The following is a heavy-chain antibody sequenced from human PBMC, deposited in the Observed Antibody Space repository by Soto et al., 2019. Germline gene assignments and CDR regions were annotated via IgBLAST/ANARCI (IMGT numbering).Heavy chain of an antibody. CDR1: GYTFTSYG. CDR3: ARSWISGTSVPRGSCCDTRFDP. CDR2: ISAYNGNT. J-gene: IGHJ5*02. V-gene: IGHV1-18*01. D-gene: IGHD2-15*01. Sequence: QVQLVQSGAEVKKPGASVKVSCKASGYTFTSYGISWVRQAPGQGLEWMGWISAYNGNTNYAQKLQGRVTMTTDTSTSTAYMELRSLRSDDTAVYYCARSWISGTSVPRGSCCDTRFDPWGQGTLVTVSS.